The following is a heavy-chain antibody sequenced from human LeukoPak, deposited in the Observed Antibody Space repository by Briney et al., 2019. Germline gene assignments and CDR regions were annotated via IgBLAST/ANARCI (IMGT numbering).Heavy chain of an antibody. CDR3: ASAQGYFDWSNLGYYYYYGMDV. CDR2: INHSGST. J-gene: IGHJ6*02. D-gene: IGHD3-9*01. V-gene: IGHV4-34*01. Sequence: SETLSLTCAVYGGSFSGYYWSWIRQPPGKGLEWIGEINHSGSTNYNPSLKSRVTISVDTSKNQFSLKLSSVTAADMAVYYCASAQGYFDWSNLGYYYYYGMDVWGQGTTVTVSS. CDR1: GGSFSGYY.